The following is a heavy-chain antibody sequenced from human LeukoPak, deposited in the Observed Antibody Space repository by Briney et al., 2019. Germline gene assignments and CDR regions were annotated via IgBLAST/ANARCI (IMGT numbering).Heavy chain of an antibody. J-gene: IGHJ3*02. CDR3: ARLTALAGHRGAFDI. V-gene: IGHV4-39*01. D-gene: IGHD6-19*01. Sequence: SETLSLTCNVSGGSIGGHTFYWDWIRQPPGKGLEWIATIYYNGNTFYNPSLESRVAISIDMSKSQFSLHLSSVTAADTAIYYCARLTALAGHRGAFDIWGPGTMVTVSS. CDR2: IYYNGNT. CDR1: GGSIGGHTFY.